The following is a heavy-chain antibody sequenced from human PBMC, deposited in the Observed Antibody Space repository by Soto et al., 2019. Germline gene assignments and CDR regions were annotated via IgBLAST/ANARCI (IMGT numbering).Heavy chain of an antibody. CDR2: IYYSGST. J-gene: IGHJ5*02. Sequence: PSETLSLTCTVSGGSISSYYWSWIRQPPGKGLEWIGYIYYSGSTNYNPSLKSRVTISVDTSKNQFSLKLSSVTAADTAVYYCARVLLKVGATTYWFDPWGQGTLVTVSS. CDR1: GGSISSYY. V-gene: IGHV4-59*01. CDR3: ARVLLKVGATTYWFDP. D-gene: IGHD1-26*01.